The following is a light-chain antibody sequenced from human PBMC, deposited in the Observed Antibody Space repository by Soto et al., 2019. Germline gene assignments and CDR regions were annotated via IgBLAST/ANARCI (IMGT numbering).Light chain of an antibody. CDR1: QSLLSSSNTAHY. Sequence: DIVMTQSPDSLSVSLGERATIHCKSGQSLLSSSNTAHYLAWYQQKTGQPPQLLIFWASNRDSGVPERFIGSGSGTDFTRTISSLQAEDVAVYYWQQYYSTPPTFGQGTRLESK. CDR3: QQYYSTPPT. CDR2: WAS. V-gene: IGKV4-1*01. J-gene: IGKJ2*01.